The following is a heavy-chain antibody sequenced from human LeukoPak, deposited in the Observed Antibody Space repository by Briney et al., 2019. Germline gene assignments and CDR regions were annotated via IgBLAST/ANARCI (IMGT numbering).Heavy chain of an antibody. CDR2: ISSSGSTM. D-gene: IGHD1-14*01. V-gene: IGHV3-48*03. CDR3: ARSPAGANYYLDV. CDR1: GFTFSSYE. Sequence: GGSLRLSCEASGFTFSSYEMNWVRQPPGKGLKWFSYISSSGSTMYYADSVKGRFTISRDNAKNSLSLQMNSLRAEDTAVYYCARSPAGANYYLDVWGKGTTVTISS. J-gene: IGHJ6*03.